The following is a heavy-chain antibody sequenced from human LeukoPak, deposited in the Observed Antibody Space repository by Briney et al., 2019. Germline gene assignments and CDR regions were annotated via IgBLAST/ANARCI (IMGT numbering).Heavy chain of an antibody. V-gene: IGHV6-1*01. J-gene: IGHJ3*02. CDR3: AREAPKAVQWLGAVSGAFDI. CDR1: GDSVSSNSAA. Sequence: SQTLSLTCAISGDSVSSNSAAWNWIRQSPSRGLEWLGRTYYRSKWYNDYAVSVKSRITINPDTSKNQFSLQLNSVTPEDTAVYYCAREAPKAVQWLGAVSGAFDIWGQGTMVTVSS. D-gene: IGHD6-19*01. CDR2: TYYRSKWYN.